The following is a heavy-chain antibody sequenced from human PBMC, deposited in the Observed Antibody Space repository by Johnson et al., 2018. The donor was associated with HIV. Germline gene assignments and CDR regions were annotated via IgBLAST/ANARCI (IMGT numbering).Heavy chain of an antibody. J-gene: IGHJ3*02. Sequence: EVQLVESGGGLVQPGGSLRLSCAASGFTFSSYWMHWVRQAPGKGLEWVGRIKSKTDGGTTDYAAPVKGRFTISRDDSKNTLYLQMNSLKTEDTAVYYCTTEAYSSSSAAFDIWGQGTMVTVSS. CDR2: IKSKTDGGTT. CDR1: GFTFSSYW. CDR3: TTEAYSSSSAAFDI. D-gene: IGHD6-6*01. V-gene: IGHV3-15*01.